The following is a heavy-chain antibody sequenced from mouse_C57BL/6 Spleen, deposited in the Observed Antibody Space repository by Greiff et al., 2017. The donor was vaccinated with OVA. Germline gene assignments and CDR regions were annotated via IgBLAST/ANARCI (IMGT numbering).Heavy chain of an antibody. CDR2: IDPETGGT. V-gene: IGHV1-15*01. J-gene: IGHJ3*01. CDR3: FYGTLFAY. CDR1: GYTFPDYE. D-gene: IGHD2-1*01. Sequence: VQLQQSGAELVRPGASVTLSCKASGYTFPDYEMHLVKQTPVHGLEWIGAIDPETGGTAYNQKFKGKAILTADKSSSTAYMELRSLTSEDSAVYYCFYGTLFAYWGQGTLVTVSA.